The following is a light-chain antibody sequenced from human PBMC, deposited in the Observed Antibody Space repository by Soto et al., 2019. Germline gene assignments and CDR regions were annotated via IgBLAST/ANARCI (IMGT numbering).Light chain of an antibody. CDR1: QSIDSG. V-gene: IGKV1-5*03. CDR3: QHYDSYPWT. J-gene: IGKJ1*01. Sequence: DIQMTQSPSTLSASVGDRVTITCRASQSIDSGLAWYQHKPGKDPKLLIYKASSLESGVPSRFSGIGSGTEFSLTISSLQPDDFATYYCQHYDSYPWTFGQGTKVEIK. CDR2: KAS.